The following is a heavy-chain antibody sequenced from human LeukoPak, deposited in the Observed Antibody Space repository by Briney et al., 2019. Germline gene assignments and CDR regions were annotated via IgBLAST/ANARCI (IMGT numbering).Heavy chain of an antibody. V-gene: IGHV4-34*01. J-gene: IGHJ5*02. Sequence: KPSETLSLTCAVYGGSFSGYYWSWIRQPPGKGLEWIGEINHSGSTNYNPSLKSRVTISVDTSKNQFSLKLSSVTAADTAMYYCARGRIVLMVYATRGRFDPWGQGTLVTVSS. CDR2: INHSGST. D-gene: IGHD2-8*01. CDR1: GGSFSGYY. CDR3: ARGRIVLMVYATRGRFDP.